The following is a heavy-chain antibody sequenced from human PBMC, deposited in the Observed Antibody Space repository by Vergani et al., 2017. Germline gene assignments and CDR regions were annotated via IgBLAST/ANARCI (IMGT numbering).Heavy chain of an antibody. CDR3: ARGRGDYDFWSGYGTFDY. V-gene: IGHV1-46*01. CDR2: INPSGGST. J-gene: IGHJ4*02. CDR1: GYTFTSYY. Sequence: QVQLVQSGAEVKKPGASVKVSCKASGYTFTSYYMHWVRQAPGQGLEWMGIINPSGGSTSYAQKFQGRVTMTRDTSTSTVYMELSSLRSEDTAVYYCARGRGDYDFWSGYGTFDYWGQGTLVTVSS. D-gene: IGHD3-3*01.